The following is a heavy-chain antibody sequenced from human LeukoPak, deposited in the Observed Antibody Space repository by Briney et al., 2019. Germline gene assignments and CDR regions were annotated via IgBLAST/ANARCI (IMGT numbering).Heavy chain of an antibody. D-gene: IGHD3-3*02. CDR1: GYTFTSYV. CDR2: ISAYNGNT. Sequence: GAPVKVSCKASGYTFTSYVISWVRQAPGQGLEWMGWISAYNGNTNYAQKVQGRVTMTTDTSTSTAYMELRSLRSDDTAVYYCARSRRILAANWFDPWGQGTLVTVSS. CDR3: ARSRRILAANWFDP. V-gene: IGHV1-18*04. J-gene: IGHJ5*02.